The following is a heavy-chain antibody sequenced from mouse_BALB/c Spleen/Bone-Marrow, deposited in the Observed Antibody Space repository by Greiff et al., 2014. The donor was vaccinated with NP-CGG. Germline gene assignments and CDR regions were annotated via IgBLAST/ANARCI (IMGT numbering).Heavy chain of an antibody. V-gene: IGHV1-18*01. CDR1: GYTFTDYT. Sequence: EVQLQQSGPKLLKPGASVKISCKTSGYTFTDYTLHWVKQSHGKSLEWIGGVDPNIGGTNYNQKFKGKATLTLDKSSSTAYMELRSLTSEDSAVYYCARGRTAYWGQGTLVTVSA. CDR2: VDPNIGGT. J-gene: IGHJ3*01. CDR3: ARGRTAY.